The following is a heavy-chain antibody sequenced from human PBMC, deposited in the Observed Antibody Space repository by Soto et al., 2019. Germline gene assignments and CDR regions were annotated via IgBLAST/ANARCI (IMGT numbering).Heavy chain of an antibody. CDR2: IYYSGST. V-gene: IGHV4-39*01. D-gene: IGHD6-6*01. CDR3: ARRVPGSRPFDY. J-gene: IGHJ4*02. CDR1: GGSISSSSYY. Sequence: QLQLQESGPGLVKPSETLSLTCTVSGGSISSSSYYWGWIRQPPGKGLEWIGSIYYSGSTYYNPSLKSRVTISVDTSKNQFSLKLSSVTAADTAVYYCARRVPGSRPFDYWGQGTLVTVSS.